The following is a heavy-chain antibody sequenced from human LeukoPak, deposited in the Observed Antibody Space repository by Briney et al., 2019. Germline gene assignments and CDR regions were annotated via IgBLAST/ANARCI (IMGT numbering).Heavy chain of an antibody. V-gene: IGHV3-30*18. D-gene: IGHD2-21*01. J-gene: IGHJ4*02. CDR1: GFTFSSYG. Sequence: GGSLRLSCAASGFTFSSYGMHWVRQVPGKGLEWVAVISYDGSNKYYADSVKGRFTISGDNSKNTLYLQMNSLRAEDTAVYYCAKDLFGGFDYWGQGTLVTVSS. CDR3: AKDLFGGFDY. CDR2: ISYDGSNK.